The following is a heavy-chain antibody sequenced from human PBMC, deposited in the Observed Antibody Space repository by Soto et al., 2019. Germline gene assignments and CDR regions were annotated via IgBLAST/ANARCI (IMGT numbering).Heavy chain of an antibody. D-gene: IGHD3-3*01. CDR3: ARGPITIFGVVININYYYGMDV. CDR2: INPNSGGT. CDR1: GYTFTAHY. J-gene: IGHJ6*02. V-gene: IGHV1-2*04. Sequence: ASVKVSCKASGYTFTAHYMHRVRQAPGQRLEWMGWINPNSGGTNYAQKFQGWVTMTRDTSISTAYMELSRLRSDDTAVYYCARGPITIFGVVININYYYGMDVWGQGTTVTVSS.